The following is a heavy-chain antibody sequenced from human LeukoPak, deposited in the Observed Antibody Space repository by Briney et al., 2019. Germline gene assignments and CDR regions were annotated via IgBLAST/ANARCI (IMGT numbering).Heavy chain of an antibody. Sequence: ASVKVSCKASGYTFTSYDINWVRQATGQGLEWVGWMNPNSGNTGYAQKFQGRVTMTRNTSISTAYMEPSSLRSEDTAVYYCARAATYCTNGVCVNYYYYYMDVWGKGTTVTVSS. J-gene: IGHJ6*03. CDR1: GYTFTSYD. CDR2: MNPNSGNT. D-gene: IGHD2-8*01. V-gene: IGHV1-8*01. CDR3: ARAATYCTNGVCVNYYYYYMDV.